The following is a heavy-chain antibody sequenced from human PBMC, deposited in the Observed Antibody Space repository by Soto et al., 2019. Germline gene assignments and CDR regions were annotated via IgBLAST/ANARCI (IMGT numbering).Heavy chain of an antibody. J-gene: IGHJ5*02. Sequence: SDTLYLTCPVSGRSISCSSFHWGWIRQPPGRGLEWIGSIYYSGSTYYSPSLKSRVTISVDTSKNQFSLKLSSVTAADTAVYYCARRERAAGTDWWFDPWGQGTLVTVSS. V-gene: IGHV4-39*01. D-gene: IGHD6-13*01. CDR3: ARRERAAGTDWWFDP. CDR1: GRSISCSSFH. CDR2: IYYSGST.